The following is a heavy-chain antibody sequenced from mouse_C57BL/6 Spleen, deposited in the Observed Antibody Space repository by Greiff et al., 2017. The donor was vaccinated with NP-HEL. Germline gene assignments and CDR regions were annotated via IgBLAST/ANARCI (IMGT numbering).Heavy chain of an antibody. Sequence: VQLQQPGAELVKPGASVKLSCKASGYTFTSYWMHWVKQRPGQGLEWIGMIHPNSGSTNYNEKFKSKATLTVDQSSSTAYMQLSSLTSEDSAVYYGARCYGRHYYAMDYWGQGTSVTVSS. J-gene: IGHJ4*01. V-gene: IGHV1-64*01. CDR1: GYTFTSYW. D-gene: IGHD1-1*01. CDR2: IHPNSGST. CDR3: ARCYGRHYYAMDY.